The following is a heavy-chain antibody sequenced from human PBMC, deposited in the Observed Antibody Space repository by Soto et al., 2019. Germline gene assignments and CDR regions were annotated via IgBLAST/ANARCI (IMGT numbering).Heavy chain of an antibody. CDR3: ARASNYGSGELLMDV. V-gene: IGHV4-59*01. CDR2: IYYSGST. J-gene: IGHJ6*02. CDR1: GGSISSYY. Sequence: SETLSLTCTVSGGSISSYYWSWIRQPPGKGLEWIGYIYYSGSTNYNPSLKSRVTISVDTSKNQFSLKLSSVTAADTAVYYRARASNYGSGELLMDVWGQGTTVTVSS. D-gene: IGHD3-10*01.